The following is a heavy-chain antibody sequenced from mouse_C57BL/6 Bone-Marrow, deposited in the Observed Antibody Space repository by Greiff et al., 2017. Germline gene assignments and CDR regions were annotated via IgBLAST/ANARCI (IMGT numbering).Heavy chain of an antibody. CDR2: INYDGSST. CDR3: ARVMMSTGYYLDS. CDR1: GFTFSDYY. V-gene: IGHV5-16*01. D-gene: IGHD2-3*01. J-gene: IGHJ2*01. Sequence: EVMLVESEGGLVQPGSSMKLSCTASGFTFSDYYMAWVRQVPEKGLEWVANINYDGSSTYYLDSLKSRFIISRDNAKNILYLQMSSLKSEDTATYYGARVMMSTGYYLDSGGKGTTLTVPS.